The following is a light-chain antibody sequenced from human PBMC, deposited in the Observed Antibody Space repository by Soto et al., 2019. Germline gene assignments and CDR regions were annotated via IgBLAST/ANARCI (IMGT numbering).Light chain of an antibody. CDR3: AAWDDSLNGHI. Sequence: QSVLTQPHSASGTPGQRVTISCSGGSSNIGSNSVHWFQQVPGTAPKPLIYSSNQRPSGVPERFSGSKSGTSASLAISGLQSEDEAEYYCAAWDDSLNGHIFGTGTKVTVL. CDR2: SSN. CDR1: SSNIGSNS. V-gene: IGLV1-44*01. J-gene: IGLJ1*01.